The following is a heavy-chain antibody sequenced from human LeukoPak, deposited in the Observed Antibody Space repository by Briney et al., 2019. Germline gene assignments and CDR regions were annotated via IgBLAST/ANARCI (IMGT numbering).Heavy chain of an antibody. V-gene: IGHV1-2*02. J-gene: IGHJ5*02. CDR1: GYTFTGYY. D-gene: IGHD2-2*01. CDR2: INPNSGGT. CDR3: ARDLAYCSSTSCYP. Sequence: ASVKVSCKASGYTFTGYYMHWVRQAPGQGLEWMGWINPNSGGTNYAQKFQGRVTMTRDTSISTAYMKLSRLRSDDTAVYYCARDLAYCSSTSCYPWGQGTLVTVSS.